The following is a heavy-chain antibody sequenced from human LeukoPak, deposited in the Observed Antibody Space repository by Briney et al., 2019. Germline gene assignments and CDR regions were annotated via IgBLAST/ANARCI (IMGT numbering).Heavy chain of an antibody. D-gene: IGHD3-10*01. V-gene: IGHV4-34*01. CDR2: INHSGST. CDR3: ASDPGISGVYFDY. Sequence: PSEALSLTCAVYGGSFSGYYWSWIRQPPGKGLDWIGEINHSGSTNYNPSLKSRVTISVDTSKNQFSLKLSSVTAADTAVYYCASDPGISGVYFDYWGQGTLVTVSS. J-gene: IGHJ4*02. CDR1: GGSFSGYY.